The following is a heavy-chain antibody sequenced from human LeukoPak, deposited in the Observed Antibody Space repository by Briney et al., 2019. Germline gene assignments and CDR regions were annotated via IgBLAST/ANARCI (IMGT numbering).Heavy chain of an antibody. Sequence: ASVKVSCKAPGYTFTGYYMHWVRQAPGQGLEWMGWINPNSGGTNYAQKFQGRVTMTRDTSISTAYMELSRLRSDDTAVYYCARGSYHYGSGSYSPHYLNWGQGTLVTVSS. D-gene: IGHD3-10*01. CDR1: GYTFTGYY. CDR3: ARGSYHYGSGSYSPHYLN. J-gene: IGHJ4*02. CDR2: INPNSGGT. V-gene: IGHV1-2*02.